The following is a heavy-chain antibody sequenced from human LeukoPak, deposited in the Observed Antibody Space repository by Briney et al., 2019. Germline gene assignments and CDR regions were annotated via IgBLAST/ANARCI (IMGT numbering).Heavy chain of an antibody. CDR2: INPNSGGT. J-gene: IGHJ4*02. CDR3: ARHGLGYCSGGSCYSGGPFDY. Sequence: ASVKVSCKASGYTFTGYYMHWVRQAPGQGLEWMGWINPNSGGTNYAQKLQGRVTMTTDTSTSTAYMELRSLRSDDTAVYYCARHGLGYCSGGSCYSGGPFDYWGQGTLVTVSS. V-gene: IGHV1-2*02. D-gene: IGHD2-15*01. CDR1: GYTFTGYY.